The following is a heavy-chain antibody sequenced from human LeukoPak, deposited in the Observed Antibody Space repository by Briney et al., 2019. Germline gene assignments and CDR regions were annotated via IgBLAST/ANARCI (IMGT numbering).Heavy chain of an antibody. D-gene: IGHD3-10*01. V-gene: IGHV3-30*02. CDR2: IRYDGSNK. CDR3: AKDRMKAMFRGVSYYYYMDV. J-gene: IGHJ6*03. CDR1: GFTFRSCG. Sequence: GGSLRLSCAASGFTFRSCGMHVVRQAPGKGLEWVAFIRYDGSNKYYADSVKGRFTISRDNSKNTLYLQLNSLRAEDTAVYYCAKDRMKAMFRGVSYYYYMDVWGKGTTVTVSS.